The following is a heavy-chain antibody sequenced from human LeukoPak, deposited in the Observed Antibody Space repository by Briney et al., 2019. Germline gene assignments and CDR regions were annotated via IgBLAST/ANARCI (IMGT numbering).Heavy chain of an antibody. V-gene: IGHV1-18*01. D-gene: IGHD2-21*01. Sequence: GASVKVSCKASGYTFTSSGITWVRQAPGQRLEWMGWISVYTGNTNYPQKFQGRVTMTTDTSTSTAYMELRSLRSDDTAVYYCAVAYCGGDCPNTYWGQGTLVTVSS. CDR2: ISVYTGNT. CDR1: GYTFTSSG. CDR3: AVAYCGGDCPNTY. J-gene: IGHJ4*02.